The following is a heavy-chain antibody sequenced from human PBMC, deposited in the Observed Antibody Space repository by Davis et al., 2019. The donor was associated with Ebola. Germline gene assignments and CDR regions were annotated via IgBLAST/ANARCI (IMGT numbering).Heavy chain of an antibody. Sequence: ASVKVSCKASGYTFTSYGISWVRQAPGQGLEWMGRINPNSGGTNYAQKFQGRVTMTRDTSISTAYMELSRLRSDDTAVYYCASSYQLLSLDVWGKGTTVTVSS. D-gene: IGHD2-2*01. V-gene: IGHV1-2*06. CDR3: ASSYQLLSLDV. J-gene: IGHJ6*04. CDR2: INPNSGGT. CDR1: GYTFTSYG.